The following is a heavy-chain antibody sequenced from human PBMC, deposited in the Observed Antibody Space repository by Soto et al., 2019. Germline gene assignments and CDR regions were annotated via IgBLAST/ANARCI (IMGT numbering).Heavy chain of an antibody. J-gene: IGHJ4*02. V-gene: IGHV3-33*01. CDR2: IWYDGSNK. CDR1: GFTFSSYG. D-gene: IGHD6-13*01. CDR3: ARDLGIAAAGTGLDY. Sequence: GGSLRLSCAASGFTFSSYGMHWVRQAPGKGLEWVAVIWYDGSNKYYADSVKGRFTISRDNSKNTLYLQMNSLRAEDTAVYYCARDLGIAAAGTGLDYCGQGTLVTVSS.